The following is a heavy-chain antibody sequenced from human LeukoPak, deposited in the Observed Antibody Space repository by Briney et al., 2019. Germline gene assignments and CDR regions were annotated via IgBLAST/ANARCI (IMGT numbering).Heavy chain of an antibody. J-gene: IGHJ4*02. CDR1: GFTFSGSA. Sequence: PGGSLRLSCAASGFTFSGSAMHWVRQASGKGLEWVGRIRSKANSYATAYAASVKGRFTISRDDSKNTAYLQMNSLKTEDTAVYYCYCTGHFYDYGDYDLFDYWGQGTLVTVSS. D-gene: IGHD4-17*01. CDR2: IRSKANSYAT. V-gene: IGHV3-73*01. CDR3: YCTGHFYDYGDYDLFDY.